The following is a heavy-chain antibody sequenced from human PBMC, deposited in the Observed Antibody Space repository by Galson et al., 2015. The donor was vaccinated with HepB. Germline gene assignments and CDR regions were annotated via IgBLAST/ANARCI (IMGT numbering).Heavy chain of an antibody. J-gene: IGHJ5*02. CDR2: ISYDGSNK. Sequence: SLRLSCAASGFTFSSYAMHWVRQAPGKGLEWVAVISYDGSNKYYADSVKGRFTISRDNSKNTLYLQMNSLRAEDTAVYYCARDGAQWLGHGWFDPWGQGTLVTVSS. D-gene: IGHD6-19*01. CDR3: ARDGAQWLGHGWFDP. V-gene: IGHV3-30-3*01. CDR1: GFTFSSYA.